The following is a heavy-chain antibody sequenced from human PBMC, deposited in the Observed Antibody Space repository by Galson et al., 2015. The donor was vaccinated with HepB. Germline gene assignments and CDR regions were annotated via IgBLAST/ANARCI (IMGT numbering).Heavy chain of an antibody. V-gene: IGHV1-69*06. CDR3: ARAYLNDSSGYYSPCGD. CDR2: IIPIFGTA. D-gene: IGHD3-22*01. J-gene: IGHJ4*02. CDR1: GGTFSSYA. Sequence: SVKVSCKASGGTFSSYAISWVRQAPGQGLEWMGGIIPIFGTANYAQKFQGRVTITADKSTSTAYMELSSLRSEDTAVYYCARAYLNDSSGYYSPCGDWGQGTLVTVSS.